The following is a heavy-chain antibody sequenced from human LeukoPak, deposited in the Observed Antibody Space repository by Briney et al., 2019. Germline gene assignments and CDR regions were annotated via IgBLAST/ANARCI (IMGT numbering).Heavy chain of an antibody. CDR1: GFTFSNYW. CDR3: AGKQYGSGSYVT. D-gene: IGHD3-10*01. J-gene: IGHJ5*02. Sequence: GGSLRLSCAASGFTFSNYWMSWVRQAPGKGLVWISGINSDGSTTTYADSVKGRFTISRDNAKNTLYLQMNTLRAEDTAVYYCAGKQYGSGSYVTWGQGTLVTVSS. CDR2: INSDGSTT. V-gene: IGHV3-74*03.